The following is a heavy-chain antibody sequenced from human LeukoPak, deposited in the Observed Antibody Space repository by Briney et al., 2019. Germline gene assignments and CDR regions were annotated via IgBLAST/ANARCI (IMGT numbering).Heavy chain of an antibody. J-gene: IGHJ4*02. D-gene: IGHD3-22*01. CDR2: ISSSGSTI. V-gene: IGHV3-11*04. CDR3: ARDPGEDYYDSSGYPKGAVL. Sequence: TGGSLRLSCYACGFTFSDYYMSWIRQAPGRGLEWVSYISSSGSTIYYADSVKGRFTISRDNAKNSPYLQMNSLRAEDTAVYYCARDPGEDYYDSSGYPKGAVLWDQGTLVTVSS. CDR1: GFTFSDYY.